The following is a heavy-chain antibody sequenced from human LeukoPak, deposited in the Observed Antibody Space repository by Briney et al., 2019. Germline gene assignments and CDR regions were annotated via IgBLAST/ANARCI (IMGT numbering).Heavy chain of an antibody. CDR3: ARGGESTSGWFPYYFDS. V-gene: IGHV6-1*01. D-gene: IGHD6-19*01. Sequence: SQTLSLTCATSGDSVSSTSTAWSWIRQSPSRGLEWLGRTYYRSKWYNDYAVSVKVRITIHPDTSKNQFSLQLNSVTPEDTAIYYCARGGESTSGWFPYYFDSWGQGALVTVSS. J-gene: IGHJ4*02. CDR1: GDSVSSTSTA. CDR2: TYYRSKWYN.